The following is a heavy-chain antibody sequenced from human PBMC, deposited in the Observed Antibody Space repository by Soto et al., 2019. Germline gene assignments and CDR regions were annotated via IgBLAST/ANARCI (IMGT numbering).Heavy chain of an antibody. Sequence: ASVKVSCKASGYTFTSYYMHWVRQAPGQGLEWMGIINPSGGSTSYAQKFQGRVTMTTDTSTSTAYMELRSLRSDDTAVYYCARVPGVEPFDFDYWGQGTLVTVSS. D-gene: IGHD1-26*01. J-gene: IGHJ4*02. CDR3: ARVPGVEPFDFDY. CDR1: GYTFTSYY. CDR2: INPSGGST. V-gene: IGHV1-46*01.